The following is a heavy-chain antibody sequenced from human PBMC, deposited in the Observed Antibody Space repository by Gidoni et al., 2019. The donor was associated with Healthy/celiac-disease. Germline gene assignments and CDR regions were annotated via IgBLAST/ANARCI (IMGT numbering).Heavy chain of an antibody. CDR1: GGSISSYY. CDR3: ARKTGDLGGEFDY. CDR2: IYYSGST. Sequence: QVKLQESGPGLVKPSETLSPTCTVSGGSISSYYWSWIRQPPGKGLEWIGYIYYSGSTNYNPSLKIRSTISLDTSKNQFSLKLSSVTAADTAVYYCARKTGDLGGEFDYWGQGTLVTVSS. J-gene: IGHJ4*02. D-gene: IGHD7-27*01. V-gene: IGHV4-59*08.